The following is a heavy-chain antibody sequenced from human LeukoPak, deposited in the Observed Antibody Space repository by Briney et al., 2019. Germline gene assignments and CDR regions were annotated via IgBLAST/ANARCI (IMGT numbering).Heavy chain of an antibody. CDR1: GFTFDDYA. V-gene: IGHV3-9*01. CDR2: ISWNSGSI. CDR3: AKGPGRGYSHGSGPMIY. Sequence: PGGSLRLSCAASGFTFDDYAMHWVRQAPGKGLEWVSGISWNSGSIGYADSVKGRFTISRDNAKNSLYLQMNSLRATDPALYYCAKGPGRGYSHGSGPMIYWGQGTLVTASS. J-gene: IGHJ4*02. D-gene: IGHD5-18*01.